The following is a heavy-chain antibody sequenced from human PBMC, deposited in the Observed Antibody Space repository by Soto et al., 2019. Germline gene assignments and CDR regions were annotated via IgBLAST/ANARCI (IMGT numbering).Heavy chain of an antibody. D-gene: IGHD1-26*01. Sequence: SETLSLTCTVSGDSITGSYWSWIRQPPGKTLEWIGYIYHSGTTTYNPSLRSRVSISVDTSKNQFSLRLTSVIAADTAVYYCARDMPYAAGSLAGCGYWGQGILVTVSS. CDR2: IYHSGTT. CDR1: GDSITGSY. J-gene: IGHJ4*02. CDR3: ARDMPYAAGSLAGCGY. V-gene: IGHV4-59*01.